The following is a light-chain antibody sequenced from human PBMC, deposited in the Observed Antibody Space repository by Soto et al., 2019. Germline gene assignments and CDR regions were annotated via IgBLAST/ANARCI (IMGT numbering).Light chain of an antibody. CDR1: SSDVGGYNY. J-gene: IGLJ2*01. V-gene: IGLV2-14*01. CDR2: DVS. CDR3: SSYTISSTLV. Sequence: QSALTQPASVSGSPGQSITISCTGTSSDVGGYNYVSWYQQHPGKAPKLIIYDVSNRPSGASNRFSGSKSGNTASLTISGLQAEDEADYYCSSYTISSTLVFGGGTKLTVL.